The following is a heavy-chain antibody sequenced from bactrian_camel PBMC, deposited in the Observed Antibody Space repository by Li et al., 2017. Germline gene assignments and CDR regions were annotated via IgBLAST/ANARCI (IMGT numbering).Heavy chain of an antibody. V-gene: IGHV3S40*01. CDR2: IATGSGNT. CDR1: GGTYSTYRSYC. Sequence: VQLVESGGDSVQAGGSLRLSCEASGGTYSTYRSYCMAWFRQPPGKEREGVARIATGSGNTYYADSVKGRFTISQDNAKNTVYLQMNSLKPEDTAMYYCAARGPYCYTKLSVRDFTYWGQGTQVTVS. D-gene: IGHD2*01. J-gene: IGHJ6*01. CDR3: AARGPYCYTKLSVRDFTY.